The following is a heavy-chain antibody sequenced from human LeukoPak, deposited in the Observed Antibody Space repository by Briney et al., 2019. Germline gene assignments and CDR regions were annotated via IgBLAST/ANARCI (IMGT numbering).Heavy chain of an antibody. Sequence: GGSLRLSCAASGFTFSRYWMSWVRRAPGKGLEWVASIKQDGSEKYYVDSVKGRFTISRDNAKNSLYLQMNSLRAEDTAVYYCARSSITIYPGPDDYWGQGTLVTVSS. J-gene: IGHJ4*02. CDR3: ARSSITIYPGPDDY. CDR1: GFTFSRYW. CDR2: IKQDGSEK. V-gene: IGHV3-7*01. D-gene: IGHD3-3*01.